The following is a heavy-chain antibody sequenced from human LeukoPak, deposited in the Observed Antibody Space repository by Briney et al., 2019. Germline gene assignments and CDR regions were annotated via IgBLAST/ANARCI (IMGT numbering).Heavy chain of an antibody. Sequence: PGGSLRLSCAASGFTFSSYSMNWVRQAPGKGLEWVSYISSSSSTIYYADSVKGRFTISRDNAKNSLYLQMNSLRAEDTAVYYCANADYGDYEGDGMDVWGQGTTVTVSS. CDR1: GFTFSSYS. V-gene: IGHV3-48*04. CDR2: ISSSSSTI. CDR3: ANADYGDYEGDGMDV. J-gene: IGHJ6*02. D-gene: IGHD4-17*01.